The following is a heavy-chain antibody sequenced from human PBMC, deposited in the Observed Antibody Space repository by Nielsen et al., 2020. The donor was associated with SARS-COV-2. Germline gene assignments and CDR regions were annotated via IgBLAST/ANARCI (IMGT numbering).Heavy chain of an antibody. CDR2: INPNSGGT. Sequence: ASVKVSCKASGYTFTGYYMHWVRQAPGQGLEWMGRINPNSGGTNYAQKFQGRVTMTRDTSISTAYMELSRLRSDDTAVYYCARVLYSNSWNTLSFGYWGQGTLVTVSS. CDR3: ARVLYSNSWNTLSFGY. CDR1: GYTFTGYY. D-gene: IGHD6-13*01. J-gene: IGHJ4*02. V-gene: IGHV1-2*06.